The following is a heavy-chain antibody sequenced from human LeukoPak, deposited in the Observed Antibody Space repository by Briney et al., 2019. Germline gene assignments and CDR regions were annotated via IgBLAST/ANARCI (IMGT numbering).Heavy chain of an antibody. CDR2: GTWNSDNI. J-gene: IGHJ4*02. CDR1: GFTFEDYA. Sequence: GGSLRRSCAASGFTFEDYAMHWVRQAPGKGLEWVAGGTWNSDNIDYAESVRGRFTISRDNAKNSLYLEMNSLRLEDTALYYCVKESEDSSGWATRYYFDYWGQGSLVTVSS. CDR3: VKESEDSSGWATRYYFDY. V-gene: IGHV3-9*01. D-gene: IGHD6-19*01.